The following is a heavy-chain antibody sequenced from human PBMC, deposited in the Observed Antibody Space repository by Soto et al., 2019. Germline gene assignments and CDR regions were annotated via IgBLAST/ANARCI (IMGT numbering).Heavy chain of an antibody. CDR3: ARVVAGYYFDC. Sequence: QVQLVESGGGVVQPGRSLRLSCAASGFTFSSYAMHWVRQAPGKGLEWVAVISYDGSNKYYADSVKGRFTISRDNSKNTLYLQMNSLRAEDTAVYYCARVVAGYYFDCWGQGTLVTVSS. V-gene: IGHV3-30-3*01. CDR2: ISYDGSNK. J-gene: IGHJ4*02. CDR1: GFTFSSYA. D-gene: IGHD6-19*01.